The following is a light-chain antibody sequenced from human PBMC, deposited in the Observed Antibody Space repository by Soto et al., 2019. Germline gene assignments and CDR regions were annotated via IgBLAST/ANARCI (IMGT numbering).Light chain of an antibody. CDR3: AAWDDSLNGYV. CDR2: SNN. V-gene: IGLV1-44*01. CDR1: SSNIGRNT. J-gene: IGLJ1*01. Sequence: QSVLTQPPSASGTPGQRVTISCSGSSSNIGRNTVNWYQQLPGTAPKLLIYSNNQRPSGVPDRFSGSKSGTSASLAISGLQSEDEAEYYCAAWDDSLNGYVFGTGTKVTVL.